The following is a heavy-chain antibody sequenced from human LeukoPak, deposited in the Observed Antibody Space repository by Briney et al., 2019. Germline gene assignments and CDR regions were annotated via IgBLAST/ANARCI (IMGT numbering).Heavy chain of an antibody. Sequence: GGSLRLSCAASGFTFSSYEMNWVRQAPGKGLEWVSYISSSGSTIYYADSVKGRFTISRDNAKNSLYLQMNSLRAEDTAVYYCARDRRDPYSSGWYGDYYYGMDVWGQGTTVTVSS. J-gene: IGHJ6*02. D-gene: IGHD6-19*01. CDR1: GFTFSSYE. V-gene: IGHV3-48*03. CDR2: ISSSGSTI. CDR3: ARDRRDPYSSGWYGDYYYGMDV.